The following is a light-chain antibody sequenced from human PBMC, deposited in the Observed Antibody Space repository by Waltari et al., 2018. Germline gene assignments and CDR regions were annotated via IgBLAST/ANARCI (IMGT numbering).Light chain of an antibody. CDR2: AAS. V-gene: IGKV1-39*01. J-gene: IGKJ2*01. Sequence: DIQMTQSPSSLSASVGDRVTITCRASQSISTYLNWYQQKPGKAPKLLIYAASSLQSGVPSRFSGSGSGTDFTLTISSLQPEDFATYYCQRSNSIPPTFGQGTKLEIK. CDR1: QSISTY. CDR3: QRSNSIPPT.